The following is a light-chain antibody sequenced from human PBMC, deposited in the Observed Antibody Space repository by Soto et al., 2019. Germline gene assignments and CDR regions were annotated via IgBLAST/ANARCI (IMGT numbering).Light chain of an antibody. CDR1: QNINSW. CDR3: QQYNRYPLS. V-gene: IGKV1-5*03. J-gene: IGKJ3*01. CDR2: KTS. Sequence: DIQMTQSPSTLSASIGDRVTITCRASQNINSWLAWYQQKPGKAPKLLIYKTSSLESGVPSRFSGSGSGTEFTLTISSLQPDDFATYYCQQYNRYPLSFGPGTKVDIK.